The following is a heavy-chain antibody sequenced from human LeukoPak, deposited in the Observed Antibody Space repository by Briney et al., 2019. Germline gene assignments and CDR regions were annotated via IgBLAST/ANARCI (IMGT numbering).Heavy chain of an antibody. Sequence: PSETLSLTXAVYGGSFSGYYWSWIRQPPGKGLEWIGEINHSGSTNYNPSLKSRVTISVDTSKNQFSLKLSSVTAADTAVYYCARGLFDPWGQGTLVTVSS. CDR2: INHSGST. CDR1: GGSFSGYY. CDR3: ARGLFDP. J-gene: IGHJ5*02. V-gene: IGHV4-34*01.